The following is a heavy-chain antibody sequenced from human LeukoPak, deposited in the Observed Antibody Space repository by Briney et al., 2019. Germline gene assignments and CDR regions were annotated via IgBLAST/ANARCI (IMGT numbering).Heavy chain of an antibody. V-gene: IGHV4-34*01. J-gene: IGHJ4*02. Sequence: SETLSLTCAVSGGSFSTYYWSWIRQPPGKGLEWIGEVNHSGSINYSPSLMSRVTMSVDTSMNQLSLKLTSVTAADTAVYYCARLEGGSYFVYWGQGTLVTVSS. CDR3: ARLEGGSYFVY. CDR2: VNHSGSI. D-gene: IGHD1-26*01. CDR1: GGSFSTYY.